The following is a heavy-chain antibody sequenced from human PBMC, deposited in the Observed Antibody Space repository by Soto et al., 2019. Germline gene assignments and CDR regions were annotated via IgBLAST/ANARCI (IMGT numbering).Heavy chain of an antibody. D-gene: IGHD1-1*01. CDR2: ISWSSGSI. CDR1: GFTFDDYA. V-gene: IGHV3-9*01. Sequence: EVQLVESGGGLVQPGRSLRLSCAASGFTFDDYAMHWVRQAPGKGLGWVSGISWSSGSIGYADSVKGRFTIYRDNAKKSLYLQMNSLRAEDTALYYCAKDRNNPYNTGGAFDIWGQGTMVTVSS. CDR3: AKDRNNPYNTGGAFDI. J-gene: IGHJ3*02.